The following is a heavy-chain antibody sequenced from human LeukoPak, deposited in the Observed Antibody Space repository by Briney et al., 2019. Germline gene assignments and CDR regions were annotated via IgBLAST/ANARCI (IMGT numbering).Heavy chain of an antibody. D-gene: IGHD3-3*01. CDR3: ARDRIRDITIFGVVPWAY. V-gene: IGHV3-11*04. CDR2: ISSSGSTI. CDR1: GFTFSSYA. Sequence: GGSLRLSCAASGFTFSSYAMSWIRQAPGKGLEWVSYISSSGSTIYYADSVKGRFTISRDNAKNSLYLQMNSLRAEDTAVYYCARDRIRDITIFGVVPWAYWGQGTLVTVSS. J-gene: IGHJ4*02.